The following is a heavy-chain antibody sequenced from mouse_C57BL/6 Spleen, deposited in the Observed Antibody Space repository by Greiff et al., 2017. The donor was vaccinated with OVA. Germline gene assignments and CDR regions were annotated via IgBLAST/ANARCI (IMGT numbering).Heavy chain of an antibody. J-gene: IGHJ2*01. Sequence: EVQLVESGGGLVKPGGSLKLSCAASGFTFSSYAMSWVRQTPEKRLEWVATISDGGSYTYYPDNVKGRFTISRDNAKNNLYLQMSHLKSEDTAMYYCARDVYFDYWGQGTTLTVSS. CDR1: GFTFSSYA. CDR3: ARDVYFDY. CDR2: ISDGGSYT. V-gene: IGHV5-4*01.